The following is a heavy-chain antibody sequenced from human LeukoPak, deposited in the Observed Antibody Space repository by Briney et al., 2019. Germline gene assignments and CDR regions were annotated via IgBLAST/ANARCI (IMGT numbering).Heavy chain of an antibody. CDR3: ARTTSPIRYAGYLQLDY. D-gene: IGHD5-12*01. J-gene: IGHJ4*02. V-gene: IGHV4-59*01. CDR2: IYYIGNT. Sequence: SETLSLTCAVSGGSITRYYWSWIRQPPGKGLEWIGYIYYIGNTDYNPSLKSRVTISVDMSKNQFSLKLNSVTAADTAVYYCARTTSPIRYAGYLQLDYWGQGTLVTVSS. CDR1: GGSITRYY.